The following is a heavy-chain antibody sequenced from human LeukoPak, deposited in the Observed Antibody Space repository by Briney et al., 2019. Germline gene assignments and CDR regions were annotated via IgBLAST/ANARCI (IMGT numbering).Heavy chain of an antibody. CDR1: GFTFSSYG. D-gene: IGHD6-13*01. CDR2: ISYDGSNK. J-gene: IGHJ3*02. CDR3: ALGWGSSWHVAFDI. Sequence: PGGSLRLSCAASGFTFSSYGMHWVRQAPGKGLEWVAVISYDGSNKYYADSVKGRFTISRDNSKNTLYLQMNSLRAEDTAVYYCALGWGSSWHVAFDIWGQGTMVTVSS. V-gene: IGHV3-30*03.